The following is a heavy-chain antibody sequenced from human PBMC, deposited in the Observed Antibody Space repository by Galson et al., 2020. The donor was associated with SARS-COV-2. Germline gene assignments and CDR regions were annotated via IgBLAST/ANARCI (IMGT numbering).Heavy chain of an antibody. D-gene: IGHD5-18*01. J-gene: IGHJ2*01. CDR1: GGSISSGGYS. CDR3: ARRYTYGLSPYWYFDL. V-gene: IGHV4-30-2*06. Sequence: SETLSLTCVVSGGSISSGGYSWTWIRQSPGKALEWIGYLYQSGATQYNPSLKSRLTISVDRSKNQLSLDLRSVTVADSAVYYCARRYTYGLSPYWYFDLWGPSTLVTVSS. CDR2: LYQSGAT.